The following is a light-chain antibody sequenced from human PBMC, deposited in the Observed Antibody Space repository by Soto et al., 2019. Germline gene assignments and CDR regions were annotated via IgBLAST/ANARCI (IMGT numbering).Light chain of an antibody. Sequence: QSVLTQPASVSGSPGQSITISCAGTSSDVGAYNYVSWYQHHPGKAPKLMIYDVNNRPSGDSNRFSGSKSGNTASLTISGLQAEDEADYYCSSWTSGATYVFGSGTKLPVL. V-gene: IGLV2-14*03. J-gene: IGLJ1*01. CDR1: SSDVGAYNY. CDR3: SSWTSGATYV. CDR2: DVN.